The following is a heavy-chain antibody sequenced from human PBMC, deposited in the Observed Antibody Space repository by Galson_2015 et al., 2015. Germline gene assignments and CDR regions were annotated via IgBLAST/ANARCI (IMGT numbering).Heavy chain of an antibody. CDR1: GYTFTSYY. Sequence: SVKVSCKASGYTFTSYYMHWVRQAPGQGPEWMGIINPSGGSTSYAQKFQGRVTMTRDTSTSTVYMELSSLRSEDTAVYYCARDRPLTSYGGNPYFDYWGQGPLVTVSS. D-gene: IGHD4-23*01. V-gene: IGHV1-46*01. CDR2: INPSGGST. J-gene: IGHJ4*02. CDR3: ARDRPLTSYGGNPYFDY.